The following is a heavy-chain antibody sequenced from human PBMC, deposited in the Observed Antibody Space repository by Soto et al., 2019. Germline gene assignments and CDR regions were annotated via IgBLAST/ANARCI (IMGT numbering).Heavy chain of an antibody. CDR3: TRHLATIFGVAVYYMDV. J-gene: IGHJ6*03. D-gene: IGHD3-3*01. V-gene: IGHV3-73*01. CDR2: IKSKTNSYAT. CDR1: GFTFSNAW. Sequence: GGSLRLSCAASGFTFSNAWMNWVRQAPGKGLEWVGRIKSKTNSYATAYAASVKGRFTISRYDSKNTAYLQMNSLKTEDTAVYYCTRHLATIFGVAVYYMDVWGKGTTVTVSS.